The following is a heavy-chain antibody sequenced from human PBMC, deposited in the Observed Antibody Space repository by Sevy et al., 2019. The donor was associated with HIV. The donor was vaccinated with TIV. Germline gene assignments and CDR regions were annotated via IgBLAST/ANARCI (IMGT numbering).Heavy chain of an antibody. CDR1: CGSISGGSYY. D-gene: IGHD3-22*01. CDR3: ARGGYYYDSSGYYPVFDY. V-gene: IGHV4-61*02. J-gene: IGHJ4*02. Sequence: SETLSLTCTVSCGSISGGSYYWSWIRQPAGKGLEWIGRIYTSGSTNYNPSLKSRVTISVDTSKNQFSLRLSSVTAADAAVYYCARGGYYYDSSGYYPVFDYWGQGTLVTVSS. CDR2: IYTSGST.